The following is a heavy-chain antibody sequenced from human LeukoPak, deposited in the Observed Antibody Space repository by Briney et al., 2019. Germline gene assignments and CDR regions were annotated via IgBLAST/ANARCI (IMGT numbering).Heavy chain of an antibody. CDR1: GGTFSRYA. V-gene: IGHV1-69*13. Sequence: VKVACKASGGTFSRYAISCVRQAPGQGHEWMGGIIPIFGTANYAQKFQGRVTITADGSTSTAYMELSSLRSEDTAVYYCARDAPSVAAAGTPNYWFDPWGQETLVTVSS. CDR3: ARDAPSVAAAGTPNYWFDP. D-gene: IGHD6-13*01. CDR2: IIPIFGTA. J-gene: IGHJ5*02.